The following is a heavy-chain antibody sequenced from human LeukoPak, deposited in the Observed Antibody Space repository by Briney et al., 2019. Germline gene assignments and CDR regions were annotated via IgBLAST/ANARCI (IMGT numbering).Heavy chain of an antibody. Sequence: ASVKVSCKASGYTFTSYYMHWVRQAPGQGLEWMAIINPSDASTAYAQKFRGRITVTRDTSTSTVYMELSSLRSEDTAVYYCARERKAVPGLYYFDSWGQGTLVTVSS. CDR2: INPSDAST. J-gene: IGHJ4*02. V-gene: IGHV1-46*01. D-gene: IGHD6-19*01. CDR1: GYTFTSYY. CDR3: ARERKAVPGLYYFDS.